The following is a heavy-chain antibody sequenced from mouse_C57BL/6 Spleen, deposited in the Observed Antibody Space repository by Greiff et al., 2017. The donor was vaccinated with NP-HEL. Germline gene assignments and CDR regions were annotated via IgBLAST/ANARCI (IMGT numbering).Heavy chain of an antibody. J-gene: IGHJ1*03. D-gene: IGHD4-1*01. Sequence: QVQLQQSGAELVMPGASVKLSCKASGYTFTSYWMHWVKQRPGQGLEWIGEIDPSDSYTNYNQKFKGKSTLTVDKSSSTAYMQLSSLTSEDSAVYYCARFLGRYFDVWGTGTTVTVSS. CDR2: IDPSDSYT. CDR3: ARFLGRYFDV. V-gene: IGHV1-69*01. CDR1: GYTFTSYW.